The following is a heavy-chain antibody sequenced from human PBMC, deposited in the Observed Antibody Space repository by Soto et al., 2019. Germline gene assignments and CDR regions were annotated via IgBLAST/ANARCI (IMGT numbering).Heavy chain of an antibody. CDR2: LSGSGRST. V-gene: IGHV3-23*01. Sequence: EVQVLESGGGLVQPGGSLRLSCAASGFTFSTYGMSWVRQAPGKGLEWVSDLSGSGRSTYYTDSVKGRFTISRDNSKNTLYPQMNSLRAEDTAVYYCAKRPLPEGLQGTLGAFDFWGQGTMVTVSS. CDR3: AKRPLPEGLQGTLGAFDF. CDR1: GFTFSTYG. J-gene: IGHJ3*01.